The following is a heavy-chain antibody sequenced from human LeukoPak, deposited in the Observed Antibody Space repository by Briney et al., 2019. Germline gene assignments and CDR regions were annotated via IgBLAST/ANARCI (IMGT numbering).Heavy chain of an antibody. Sequence: PGGSLRLSCAASGFTFSSYSMHWVRQAPGKGLEWVAFIRYDGSNKYYADSVKGRFTISRDNSKNTLYLQMNSLRAEDTAVYYCAKDGHYYGSGSYFDYWGQGTLVTVSS. J-gene: IGHJ4*02. CDR1: GFTFSSYS. V-gene: IGHV3-30*02. CDR2: IRYDGSNK. CDR3: AKDGHYYGSGSYFDY. D-gene: IGHD3-10*01.